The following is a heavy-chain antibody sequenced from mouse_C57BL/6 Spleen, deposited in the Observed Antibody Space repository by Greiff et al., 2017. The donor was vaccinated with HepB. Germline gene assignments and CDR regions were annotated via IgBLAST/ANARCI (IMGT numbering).Heavy chain of an antibody. CDR3: ARDLGSKGAMDY. Sequence: DVKLQESGPGLVKPSQSLSLTCSVTGYSITSGYYWTWIRQFPGNKLEWMGYISYDGSNNYHPSLKNRISITRDTSKNQFFLKLNSVTTEDTATYYCARDLGSKGAMDYWGQGTSVTVSS. CDR1: GYSITSGYY. J-gene: IGHJ4*01. D-gene: IGHD4-1*01. CDR2: ISYDGSN. V-gene: IGHV3-6*01.